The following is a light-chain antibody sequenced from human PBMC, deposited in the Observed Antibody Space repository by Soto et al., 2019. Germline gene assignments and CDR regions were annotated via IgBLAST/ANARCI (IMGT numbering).Light chain of an antibody. V-gene: IGLV4-69*01. J-gene: IGLJ2*01. CDR2: LNSDGSH. CDR1: SGHSSYA. CDR3: QTWGTGSVV. Sequence: QSVLTQSPSASASRGASVKLTCTLSSGHSSYAIAWHQQQPEKGPRYLMKLNSDGSHSKGDGIPDRFSGSSSGAERYLTISSLQSEDEADYYCQTWGTGSVVFGGGTKVTVL.